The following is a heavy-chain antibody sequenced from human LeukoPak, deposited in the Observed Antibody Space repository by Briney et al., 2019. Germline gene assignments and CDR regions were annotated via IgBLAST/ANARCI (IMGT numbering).Heavy chain of an antibody. J-gene: IGHJ4*02. D-gene: IGHD6-13*01. CDR2: IYYSGST. Sequence: PSETLSLTCTVSGGSISSGGYYWSWIRQHPGKGLEWIGYIYYSGSTYYNPSLKSRVTISVGTSKNQFSLKLSSVTAADTAVYYCAGGIRGIAAAGIGYWGQGTLVTVSS. V-gene: IGHV4-31*03. CDR1: GGSISSGGYY. CDR3: AGGIRGIAAAGIGY.